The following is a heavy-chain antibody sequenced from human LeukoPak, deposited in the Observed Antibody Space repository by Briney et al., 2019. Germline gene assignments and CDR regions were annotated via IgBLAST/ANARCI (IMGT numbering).Heavy chain of an antibody. Sequence: HTGGSLRLSCVASGFTFSIYSMSWVRQAPGKGLEWVSNIDSGGRTYFGDSVKGRFTISRDDSKNTLYLQMSSLRGEDTAVYYCARDLRSRAYWGQGTLVTVSS. V-gene: IGHV3-23*01. CDR2: IDSGGRT. CDR3: ARDLRSRAY. CDR1: GFTFSIYS. J-gene: IGHJ4*02.